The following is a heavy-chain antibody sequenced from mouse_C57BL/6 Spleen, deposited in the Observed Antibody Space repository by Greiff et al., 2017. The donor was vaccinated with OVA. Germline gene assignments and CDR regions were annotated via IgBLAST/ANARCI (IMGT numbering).Heavy chain of an antibody. CDR1: GYAFSGYW. CDR3: ARRGSNYYAMDY. D-gene: IGHD1-1*01. J-gene: IGHJ4*01. V-gene: IGHV1-80*01. Sequence: QVQLQQSGAELVKPGASVQISCKASGYAFSGYWMNWVKQRPGKGLEWIGQIYPGDGDTNYNGKFKGKATLTADKSSSTAYMQLSSLTSEDSAVYFCARRGSNYYAMDYWGQGTSVTVSS. CDR2: IYPGDGDT.